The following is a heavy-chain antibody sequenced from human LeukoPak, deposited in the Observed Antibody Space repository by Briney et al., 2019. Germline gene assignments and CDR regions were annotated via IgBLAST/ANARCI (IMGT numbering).Heavy chain of an antibody. V-gene: IGHV4-39*01. CDR3: ARRMAYYDFWSGYSY. J-gene: IGHJ4*02. CDR2: IYYSGST. CDR1: GGSISSSSYY. D-gene: IGHD3-3*01. Sequence: SETLSLTCTVSGGSISSSSYYWGWIRQPPGKGLEWIGSIYYSGSTYYNPSLKSRVTISVDTSKNQFSLKLSSVTAADTAVYYCARRMAYYDFWSGYSYWGQGTLVTVSS.